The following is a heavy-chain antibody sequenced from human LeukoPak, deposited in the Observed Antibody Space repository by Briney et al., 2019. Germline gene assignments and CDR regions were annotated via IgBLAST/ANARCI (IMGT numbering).Heavy chain of an antibody. CDR1: GGTFISYA. CDR3: AREPHNAFFDY. V-gene: IGHV1-69*01. J-gene: IGHJ4*02. D-gene: IGHD1-1*01. Sequence: GASVKVSCKASGGTFISYAISWVRQAPGQGLEWMGGIIPIFGTANYAQKFQGRVTITADESTSTAYMELSSLRSEDTAVYYCAREPHNAFFDYWGQGTLVTVSS. CDR2: IIPIFGTA.